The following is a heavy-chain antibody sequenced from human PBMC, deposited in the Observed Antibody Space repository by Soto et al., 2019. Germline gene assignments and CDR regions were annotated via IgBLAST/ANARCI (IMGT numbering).Heavy chain of an antibody. V-gene: IGHV3-23*01. CDR1: GFTFSNYD. D-gene: IGHD3-10*01. J-gene: IGHJ4*02. Sequence: EVLLLDSGGGLVQPGGSLRLSCAASGFTFSNYDMTWVRQDPGKGPEWISTVNNGGGGTYYADSVKGRCTISRDNSKNTLYLQVSSLRAEDTAVYYCAKERLGRGIDYWGQGILVTVSS. CDR2: VNNGGGGT. CDR3: AKERLGRGIDY.